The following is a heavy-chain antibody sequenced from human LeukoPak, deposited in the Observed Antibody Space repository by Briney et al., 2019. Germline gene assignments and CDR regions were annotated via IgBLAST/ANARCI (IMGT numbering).Heavy chain of an antibody. CDR1: GYTFTSYY. J-gene: IGHJ4*02. D-gene: IGHD1-7*01. CDR2: INPSGGST. Sequence: ASVKVSCKASGYTFTSYYMHWVRQAPGQGLEWMGIINPSGGSTSYAQKFQGRVTMTRDTSTSTVYMELSSLRAEDTAIYYCARDYWWNYDYWGQGTLVTVSS. CDR3: ARDYWWNYDY. V-gene: IGHV1-46*01.